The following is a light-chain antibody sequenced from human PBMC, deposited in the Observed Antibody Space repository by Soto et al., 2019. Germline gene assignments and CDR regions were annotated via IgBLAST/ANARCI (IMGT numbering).Light chain of an antibody. Sequence: DIQMTQSPSSLSASVGDRVTITCRASQSIRSYLNWYQQKPGKAPKLLIYAASSLQSGVPSRFNGSGSGTDFTLTISSLQSEDFATYYCQQSYSTPITFGQGTRLEIK. J-gene: IGKJ5*01. CDR2: AAS. CDR1: QSIRSY. CDR3: QQSYSTPIT. V-gene: IGKV1-39*01.